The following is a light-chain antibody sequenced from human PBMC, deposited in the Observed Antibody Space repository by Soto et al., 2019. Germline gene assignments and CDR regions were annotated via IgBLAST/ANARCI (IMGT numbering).Light chain of an antibody. CDR3: QVWDTVSLHAI. CDR1: NVGGKS. V-gene: IGLV3-21*02. Sequence: SYELTQPPSVSLAPGQTASITCVGDNVGGKSVHWYQQKAGQAPVLVIHEDSDRPSGIPERFSGSNSANTATLTISRVEAGDEAAYYCQVWDTVSLHAIVGGGTKLTVL. J-gene: IGLJ2*01. CDR2: EDS.